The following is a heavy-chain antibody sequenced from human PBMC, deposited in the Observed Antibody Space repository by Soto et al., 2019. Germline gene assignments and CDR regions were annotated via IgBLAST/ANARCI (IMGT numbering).Heavy chain of an antibody. CDR2: ISWNSGSI. Sequence: GGSLRLSCAASGLTFDDYAMHWVRQAPGKGLEWVSGISWNSGSIGYGDSVKGRFTISRDNAKNSLYLQMNSPRAEDTGFYYCAKDTYYDSSGTQGSFDYWGQGTLVTVSS. J-gene: IGHJ4*02. D-gene: IGHD3-22*01. CDR1: GLTFDDYA. CDR3: AKDTYYDSSGTQGSFDY. V-gene: IGHV3-9*01.